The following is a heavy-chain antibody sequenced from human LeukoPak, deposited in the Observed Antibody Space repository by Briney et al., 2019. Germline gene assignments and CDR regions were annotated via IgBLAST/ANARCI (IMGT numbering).Heavy chain of an antibody. CDR1: GFTFSSYS. CDR3: AREFTIFGVVIQRYDAFDV. V-gene: IGHV3-21*01. CDR2: ISSSSSYI. Sequence: GGSLRLSCAASGFTFSSYSMNWVRQAPGKGLEWVSSISSSSSYIYYADSVKGRFTISRDNAKNSLYLQMNSLRAEDTAVYYCAREFTIFGVVIQRYDAFDVWGQGTMVTVSS. D-gene: IGHD3-3*01. J-gene: IGHJ3*01.